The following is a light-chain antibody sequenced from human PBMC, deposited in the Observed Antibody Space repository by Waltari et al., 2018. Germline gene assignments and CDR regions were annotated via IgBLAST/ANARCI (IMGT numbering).Light chain of an antibody. V-gene: IGLV1-47*01. CDR3: AAWDDSLSGYV. CDR1: SSNIGRNY. CDR2: RNN. J-gene: IGLJ1*01. Sequence: QSVLTQPPSASGTPGQRVTISCSGSSSNIGRNYVYCYQQLPGTAPKPLIYRNNQRPSGVPDRFSGSKSGTSASLAISGLRSEDEADYYCAAWDDSLSGYVFGTGTKVTVL.